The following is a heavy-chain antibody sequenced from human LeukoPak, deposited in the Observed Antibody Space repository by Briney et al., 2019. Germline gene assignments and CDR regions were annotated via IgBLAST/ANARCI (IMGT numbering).Heavy chain of an antibody. D-gene: IGHD4-23*01. J-gene: IGHJ4*02. CDR1: GGSISSSSYY. CDR2: SRNKADSYTT. CDR3: ARGGLYGGSSAFDF. V-gene: IGHV3-72*01. Sequence: LSLTCTVSGGSISSSSYYCAWIRQPPGKGLEWVGRSRNKADSYTTEHAASVKGRFTISRDDSKNSLYLQMNYLKTEDTAVYYCARGGLYGGSSAFDFWGQGTLVTVSS.